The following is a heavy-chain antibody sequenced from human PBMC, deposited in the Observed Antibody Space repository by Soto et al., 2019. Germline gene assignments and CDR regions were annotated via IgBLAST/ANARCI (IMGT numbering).Heavy chain of an antibody. CDR1: GGTFSSYA. V-gene: IGHV1-69*13. CDR3: ARDSQWLGGLLNWFYP. CDR2: IIPIFGTA. J-gene: IGHJ5*02. Sequence: GASVKVSCKASGGTFSSYAISWVRQAPGQGLEWMGGIIPIFGTANYAQKFQGRVTITADESTSTAYMELSSLRSEDTAVYYCARDSQWLGGLLNWFYPWGQGTLVTVSS. D-gene: IGHD3-22*01.